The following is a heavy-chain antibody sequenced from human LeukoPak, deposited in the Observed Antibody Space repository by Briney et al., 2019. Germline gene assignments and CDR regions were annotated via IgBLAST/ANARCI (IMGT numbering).Heavy chain of an antibody. D-gene: IGHD2-15*01. CDR1: GFTFSTYA. Sequence: GGSLRLSCAASGFTFSTYAMSWVRQAPGKGLEWVSAISGSGGSTYYADSAKGRFTISRDNSKNTLYLQMNSLRAEDTAVYYCPSTYWAAAFDIWGQGTMITVSS. CDR3: PSTYWAAAFDI. CDR2: ISGSGGST. J-gene: IGHJ3*02. V-gene: IGHV3-23*01.